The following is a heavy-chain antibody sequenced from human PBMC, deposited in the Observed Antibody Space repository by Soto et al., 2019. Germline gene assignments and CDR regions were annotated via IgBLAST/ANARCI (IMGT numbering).Heavy chain of an antibody. Sequence: PGESLKISCKGSGYSFTSYWISWVRQMPGKGLEWMGRIDPSDSYTNYSPSFQGHVTISADKSISTAYLQWSSLKASDTAMYYCARHQSVEAWELRRNYYYYGMDVWGQGTTVTVSS. CDR2: IDPSDSYT. CDR1: GYSFTSYW. CDR3: ARHQSVEAWELRRNYYYYGMDV. V-gene: IGHV5-10-1*01. J-gene: IGHJ6*02. D-gene: IGHD1-26*01.